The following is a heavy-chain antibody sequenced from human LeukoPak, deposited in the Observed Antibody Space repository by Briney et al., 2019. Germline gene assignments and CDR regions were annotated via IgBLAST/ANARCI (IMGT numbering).Heavy chain of an antibody. D-gene: IGHD3-9*01. CDR1: GLTFSDYY. CDR2: ISSSSSYI. V-gene: IGHV3-11*05. Sequence: KPGGSLRLSRAASGLTFSDYYMRWIPAAPGRGVEWVSYISSSSSYIQYTDSVNDRFTISRDNAKNPLYLQMNSLRAEDTAVYYCARDRALLYFDWLSPGPSNYYYGMDVWGQGTTVTVSS. CDR3: ARDRALLYFDWLSPGPSNYYYGMDV. J-gene: IGHJ6*02.